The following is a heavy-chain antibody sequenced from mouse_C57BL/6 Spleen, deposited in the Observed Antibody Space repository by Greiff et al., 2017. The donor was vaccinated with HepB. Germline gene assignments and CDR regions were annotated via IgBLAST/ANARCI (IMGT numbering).Heavy chain of an antibody. J-gene: IGHJ2*01. CDR1: GYAFSSSW. Sequence: QVQLQQSGPELVKPGASVKISCKASGYAFSSSWMNWVKQRPGKGLEWIGRIYPGDGDTNYNGKFKGKATLTADKSSSTAYMQLSSLTSEDSAVYFCAREVVSTGTGYFDYWGQGTTLTVSS. V-gene: IGHV1-82*01. CDR2: IYPGDGDT. D-gene: IGHD4-1*02. CDR3: AREVVSTGTGYFDY.